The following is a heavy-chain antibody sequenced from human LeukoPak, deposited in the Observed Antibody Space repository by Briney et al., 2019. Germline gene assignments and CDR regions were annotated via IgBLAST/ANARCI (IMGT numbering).Heavy chain of an antibody. CDR1: EFTFSIYG. Sequence: GGSLRLSCAASEFTFSIYGMHWVRQAPGKGLEWVAFIWYDGSNKYYADSVKGRFTISRDNSKNTLYLQMNSLRAEDTAVYYCAKEPQLLSLVFDYWGQGTLVTVSS. V-gene: IGHV3-30*02. D-gene: IGHD2-2*01. J-gene: IGHJ4*02. CDR3: AKEPQLLSLVFDY. CDR2: IWYDGSNK.